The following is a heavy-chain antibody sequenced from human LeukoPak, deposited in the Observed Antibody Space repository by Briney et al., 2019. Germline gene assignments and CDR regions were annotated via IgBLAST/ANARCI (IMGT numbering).Heavy chain of an antibody. CDR2: MDSVGNTI. CDR3: ARGIWRSYGLDV. D-gene: IGHD3-16*01. CDR1: GFTFSNYW. J-gene: IGHJ6*02. V-gene: IGHV3-74*01. Sequence: GGSLRLSCAASGFTFSNYWVHWVRQAPGKGLVWVSRMDSVGNTIDYSDSVKGRFTISRDNAKNTLYLQMNSLRADDTAVYYCARGIWRSYGLDVWGQGTTVTVSS.